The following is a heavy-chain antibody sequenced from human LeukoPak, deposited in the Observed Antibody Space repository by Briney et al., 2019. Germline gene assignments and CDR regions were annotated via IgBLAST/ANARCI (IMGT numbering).Heavy chain of an antibody. CDR1: GFTFDDYA. D-gene: IGHD1-26*01. CDR3: ARVSGDGESSYRALDI. Sequence: PGRSLRLSCAASGFTFDDYAMHWVRQAPGKGLEWVSGISWNSGSIGYADSVKGRFTISRDNAKNSLYLQMNSLGVEDTAVYYCARVSGDGESSYRALDIWGQGTMVTVSS. CDR2: ISWNSGSI. J-gene: IGHJ3*02. V-gene: IGHV3-9*01.